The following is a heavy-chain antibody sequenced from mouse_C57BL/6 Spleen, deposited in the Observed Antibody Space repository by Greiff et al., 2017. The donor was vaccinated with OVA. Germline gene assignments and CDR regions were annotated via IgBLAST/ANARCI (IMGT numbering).Heavy chain of an antibody. CDR3: ARDRAYYSNYVLDY. J-gene: IGHJ2*01. Sequence: VQLQQSGTELVKPGASVKLSCKASGYTFTSYWMHWVKQRPGQGLEWIGNINPSNGGTNYNEKFKSKATLTVDTSSSTAYMQLSSLTSEDSAVYYCARDRAYYSNYVLDYWGQGTTLTVSS. CDR1: GYTFTSYW. CDR2: INPSNGGT. V-gene: IGHV1-53*01. D-gene: IGHD2-5*01.